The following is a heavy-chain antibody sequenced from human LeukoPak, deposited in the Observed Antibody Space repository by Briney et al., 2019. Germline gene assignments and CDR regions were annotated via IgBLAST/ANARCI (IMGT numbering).Heavy chain of an antibody. Sequence: SETLSLTCAASGGSISSGGYSWSWIRQPPGKGLEWIGYIYHSGSTYYNPSLKSRVTISVDRSKNQFSLKLSSVTAADTAVYYCARTSADSDWFDPWGQGTLVTVSS. J-gene: IGHJ5*02. CDR1: GGSISSGGYS. D-gene: IGHD1-26*01. V-gene: IGHV4-30-2*01. CDR3: ARTSADSDWFDP. CDR2: IYHSGST.